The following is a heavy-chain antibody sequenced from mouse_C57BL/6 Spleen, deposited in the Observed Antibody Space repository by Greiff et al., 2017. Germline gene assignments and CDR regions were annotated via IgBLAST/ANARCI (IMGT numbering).Heavy chain of an antibody. CDR2: ISSGSSTI. CDR1: GFTFSDYG. CDR3: ARGSIYDGYYGAY. J-gene: IGHJ3*01. D-gene: IGHD2-3*01. V-gene: IGHV5-17*01. Sequence: DVQLVESGGGLVKPGGSLKLSCAASGFTFSDYGMHWVRQAPEKGLAWVAYISSGSSTIYYADTVKGRFTISRDNAKNTLFLQMTSLRSEDTAMYYCARGSIYDGYYGAYWGQGTLVTVSA.